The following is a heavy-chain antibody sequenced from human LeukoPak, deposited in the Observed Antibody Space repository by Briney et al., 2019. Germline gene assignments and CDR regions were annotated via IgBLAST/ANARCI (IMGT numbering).Heavy chain of an antibody. CDR3: ARRSWAYSFFDL. CDR2: MNPHSGKT. CDR1: GYTFTTYD. J-gene: IGHJ2*01. D-gene: IGHD2-21*01. V-gene: IGHV1-8*01. Sequence: ASVKVSCKASGYTFTTYDINWVRQATGQGLEWMGWMNPHSGKTGFAQKFQGRVTLTRNTSISTAYMELSSLTSEDTAIYYCARRSWAYSFFDLWGRGTPVTVSS.